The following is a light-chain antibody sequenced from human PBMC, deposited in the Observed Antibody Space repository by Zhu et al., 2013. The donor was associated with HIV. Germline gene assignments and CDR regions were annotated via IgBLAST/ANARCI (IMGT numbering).Light chain of an antibody. CDR1: QSISSN. J-gene: IGKJ4*01. CDR3: QQSYSTPLT. CDR2: AAS. V-gene: IGKV1-39*01. Sequence: DIQMTQSPSSLSASVGDRVTITCRASQSISSNLNWYQQKPGKAPKLLIYAASSLQSGVPSRFSGSGSGTDFTLTISSLQPEDFATYYCQQSYSTPLTFGGGPRWRSN.